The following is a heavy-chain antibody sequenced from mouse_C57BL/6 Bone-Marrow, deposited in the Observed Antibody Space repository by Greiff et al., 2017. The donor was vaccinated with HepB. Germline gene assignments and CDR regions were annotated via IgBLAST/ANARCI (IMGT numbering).Heavy chain of an antibody. CDR3: ARDASYYD. J-gene: IGHJ2*01. CDR1: GFTFSSYA. Sequence: EVQGVESGGGLVKPGGSLKLSCAASGFTFSSYAMSWVRQTPEKRLEWVATISDGGSYTYYPDNVKGRFTISRDNAKNNLYLQMSHLKSEDTAMYYCARDASYYDWGQGTTLTVSS. D-gene: IGHD1-1*01. V-gene: IGHV5-4*01. CDR2: ISDGGSYT.